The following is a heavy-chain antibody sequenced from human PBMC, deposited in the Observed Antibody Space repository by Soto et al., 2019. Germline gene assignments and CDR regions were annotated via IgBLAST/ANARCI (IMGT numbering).Heavy chain of an antibody. Sequence: GGSLRLSCAASEFTFSSYGMHWVRQAPGKGLEWVAVISYDGNNKYYADSVKGRFAISRDNSKNTLYLQMNSLRAEDTAVYYCAREGTYGDYVFDYWGQGTLVTVSS. D-gene: IGHD4-17*01. J-gene: IGHJ4*02. CDR3: AREGTYGDYVFDY. CDR1: EFTFSSYG. CDR2: ISYDGNNK. V-gene: IGHV3-30*03.